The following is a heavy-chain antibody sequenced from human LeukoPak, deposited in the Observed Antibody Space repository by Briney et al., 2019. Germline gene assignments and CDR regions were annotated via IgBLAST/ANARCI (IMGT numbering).Heavy chain of an antibody. J-gene: IGHJ1*01. Sequence: PSETLSLTCTVSGGSISSYYWRWIRQPPGKGLEWIGYIYYSGSTNYNPSLKSRVTISVDTSKNQFSLKLSSVTAADTAVYYCARDLYGGGYFQHWGQGTLVTVSS. CDR2: IYYSGST. CDR3: ARDLYGGGYFQH. D-gene: IGHD4-23*01. CDR1: GGSISSYY. V-gene: IGHV4-59*01.